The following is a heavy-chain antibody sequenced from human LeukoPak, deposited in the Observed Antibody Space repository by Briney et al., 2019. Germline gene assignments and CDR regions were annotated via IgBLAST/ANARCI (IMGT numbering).Heavy chain of an antibody. J-gene: IGHJ6*03. Sequence: GASVKVSCKASGGTFSSYAISWVRQAPGQGLEWMGGIIPIFGTANYAQKFQGRVTITADKSTSTAYMELSSLRSEDTAVYYCARSIAAAGYYYYMDVWGKGTTVTVSS. V-gene: IGHV1-69*06. CDR1: GGTFSSYA. CDR3: ARSIAAAGYYYYMDV. D-gene: IGHD6-13*01. CDR2: IIPIFGTA.